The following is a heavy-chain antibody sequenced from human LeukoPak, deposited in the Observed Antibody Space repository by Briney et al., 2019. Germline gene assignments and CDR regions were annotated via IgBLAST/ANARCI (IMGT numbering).Heavy chain of an antibody. D-gene: IGHD1-26*01. Sequence: PSETLSLTCSVSGASISGGTYYWGWVRQPPGKGLEWIGSIYYTGSTYDNPSLKSRVTISVDTSKNQFSLKLSSVTAADTAVYYCARRGGSGRAFDYWGQGTLVTVSS. CDR1: GASISGGTYY. CDR2: IYYTGST. CDR3: ARRGGSGRAFDY. V-gene: IGHV4-39*01. J-gene: IGHJ4*02.